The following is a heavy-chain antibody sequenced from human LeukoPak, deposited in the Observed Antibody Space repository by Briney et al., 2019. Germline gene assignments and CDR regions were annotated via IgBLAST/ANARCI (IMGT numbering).Heavy chain of an antibody. J-gene: IGHJ6*02. CDR2: ISGSGGST. CDR3: AKGGRLRYFDDRIGYYGMDV. D-gene: IGHD3-9*01. CDR1: GLTFSSYA. Sequence: GGSLRLSCAASGLTFSSYAMSWVRQAPGKGLEGASGISGSGGSTYYADSVKGRFTISRDNSKNTLYVQMNSLRAEDTAIYYCAKGGRLRYFDDRIGYYGMDVWGQGTTVTVSS. V-gene: IGHV3-23*01.